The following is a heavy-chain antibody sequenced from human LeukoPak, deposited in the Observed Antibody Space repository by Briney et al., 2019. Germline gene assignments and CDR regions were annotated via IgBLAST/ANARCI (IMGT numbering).Heavy chain of an antibody. CDR1: GFKFGDYA. Sequence: GGSLRLSCAASGFKFGDYAMHWVRHAPGKGLDWVSGISKDSRTIVYADSVKGRFTISRDNAKNSLYLQMSSLTTEDTAFYYCAAKEGGSASFDYWGQGTLVTVSS. CDR2: ISKDSRTI. V-gene: IGHV3-9*01. CDR3: AAKEGGSASFDY. J-gene: IGHJ4*02. D-gene: IGHD3-16*01.